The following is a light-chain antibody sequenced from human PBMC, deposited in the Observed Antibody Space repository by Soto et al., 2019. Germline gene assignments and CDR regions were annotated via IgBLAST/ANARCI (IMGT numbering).Light chain of an antibody. CDR3: QQYNNWPPWT. CDR2: HAS. V-gene: IGKV3-15*01. CDR1: QSVSNN. Sequence: ILMTQSPATLSVSPGERATLSCRASQSVSNNLAWYQQKPGQAPRLLIYHASTRATGIPARFSGSGSGTEFTLTISGLQSEDFAVYYWQQYNNWPPWTFGQGTKVEIK. J-gene: IGKJ1*01.